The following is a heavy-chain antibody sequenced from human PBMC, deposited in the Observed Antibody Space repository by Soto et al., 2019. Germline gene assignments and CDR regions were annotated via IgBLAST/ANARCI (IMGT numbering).Heavy chain of an antibody. V-gene: IGHV3-30-3*01. CDR2: LSFDGSNQ. J-gene: IGHJ4*02. Sequence: PGGSLRLSCAASGFTFITYPMHWVRHSPGKGLEWVAVLSFDGSNQYYADSVKGRFTISRDNSKNTLYLQMNSLRAEDTAVYYCAKVSSIAVRGKYYFDYWGQGTPVTVSS. CDR3: AKVSSIAVRGKYYFDY. D-gene: IGHD6-6*01. CDR1: GFTFITYP.